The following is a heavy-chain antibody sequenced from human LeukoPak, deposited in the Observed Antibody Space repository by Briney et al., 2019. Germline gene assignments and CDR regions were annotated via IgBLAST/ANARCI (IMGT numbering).Heavy chain of an antibody. J-gene: IGHJ5*02. CDR3: TTEPLFRSWFDP. CDR2: IKSKTDGGTT. D-gene: IGHD3-10*02. Sequence: PGGSLRLSCAASGFTFSNAWMSWVRQAPGKGLEWVGRIKSKTDGGTTDYAAPVKGRFTISRDDSKNTLYLQMNSLKTEDTAVYYCTTEPLFRSWFDPWGQGTLVTVSS. V-gene: IGHV3-15*01. CDR1: GFTFSNAW.